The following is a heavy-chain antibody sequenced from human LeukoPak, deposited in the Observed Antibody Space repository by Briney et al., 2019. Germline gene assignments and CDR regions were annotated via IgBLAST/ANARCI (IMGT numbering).Heavy chain of an antibody. CDR1: GFTFSSYG. CDR3: AKDRVMRAAAGIMEYFDY. Sequence: GGSLRLSCAASGFTFSSYGMHWVRQAPGKGLEWVAVISYDGSNKYYADSVKGRFIISRDNSKNTLYLQMNSLRAEDTAVYYCAKDRVMRAAAGIMEYFDYWGQGTLVTVSS. D-gene: IGHD6-13*01. V-gene: IGHV3-30*18. J-gene: IGHJ4*02. CDR2: ISYDGSNK.